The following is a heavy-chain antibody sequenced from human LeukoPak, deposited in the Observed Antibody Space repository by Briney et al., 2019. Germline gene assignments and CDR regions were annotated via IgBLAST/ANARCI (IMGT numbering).Heavy chain of an antibody. CDR3: ARGSRDGYNFELDY. V-gene: IGHV4-34*01. CDR2: INHSGST. CDR1: GGSFSGYY. Sequence: PSETLSLTCAVYGGSFSGYYWSWIRQPPGKGLEWIGEINHSGSTNYNPSLKSRVTISVDTSKNQFSLKLSSVTAADTAVYYCARGSRDGYNFELDYWGQGTLVTVSS. J-gene: IGHJ4*02. D-gene: IGHD5-24*01.